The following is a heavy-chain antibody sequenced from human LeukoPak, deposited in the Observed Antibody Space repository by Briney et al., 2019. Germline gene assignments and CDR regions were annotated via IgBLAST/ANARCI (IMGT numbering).Heavy chain of an antibody. Sequence: SVKVSCKASGGTFSSYAISWVRQAPGQGLEWMGRIIPILGIANYAQKFQGRVTITADKSTSTAYMELSSLRSEDTAVYYCAREGYYYDSSGSREWFDPWGQGTLVTVSS. J-gene: IGHJ5*02. CDR3: AREGYYYDSSGSREWFDP. D-gene: IGHD3-22*01. CDR2: IIPILGIA. V-gene: IGHV1-69*04. CDR1: GGTFSSYA.